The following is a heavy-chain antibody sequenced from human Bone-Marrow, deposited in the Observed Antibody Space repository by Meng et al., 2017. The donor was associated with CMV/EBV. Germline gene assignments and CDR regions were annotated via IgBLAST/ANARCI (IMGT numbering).Heavy chain of an antibody. J-gene: IGHJ4*02. CDR3: ASRTGYCSSTSCRADEPGVDY. V-gene: IGHV1-69*02. CDR1: GGTFSSYT. CDR2: IIPILGIA. D-gene: IGHD2-2*01. Sequence: SVKVSCKAPGGTFSSYTISWVRQAPGQGLEWMGRIIPILGIANYAQKFQGRVTITADKSTSTAYMELSSLRSEDTAVYYCASRTGYCSSTSCRADEPGVDYWGQGTLVTVSS.